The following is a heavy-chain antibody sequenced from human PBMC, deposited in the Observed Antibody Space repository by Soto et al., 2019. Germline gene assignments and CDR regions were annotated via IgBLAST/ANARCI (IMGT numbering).Heavy chain of an antibody. CDR3: ARGHPRYSTYYFHH. J-gene: IGHJ1*01. V-gene: IGHV3-33*01. CDR2: IWYDGSNK. CDR1: GFTFSSYG. Sequence: QVQLVESGGGVVQPGRSLRLSCAASGFTFSSYGMHWVRQAPGKGLEWVAVIWYDGSNKYYADSVKGRFTIPRDNSKNTLYLQMNSLRTEATAVYYFARGHPRYSTYYFHHWGQGPLVTVSS. D-gene: IGHD2-15*01.